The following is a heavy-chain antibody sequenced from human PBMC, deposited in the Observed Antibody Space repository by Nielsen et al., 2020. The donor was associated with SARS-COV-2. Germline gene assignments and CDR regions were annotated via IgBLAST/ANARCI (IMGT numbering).Heavy chain of an antibody. CDR3: ARDRPITLRNMDV. D-gene: IGHD3-22*01. J-gene: IGHJ6*02. CDR1: GFTFSAYG. V-gene: IGHV3-30*03. CDR2: ISYDAVNV. Sequence: GESLKISCAASGFTFSAYGMHWVRQTPANGLEWVAVISYDAVNVDYADSVKGRFTISRDNSRNRLFLQMNSLTYGDSAVYYCARDRPITLRNMDVWGQGTTVTVSS.